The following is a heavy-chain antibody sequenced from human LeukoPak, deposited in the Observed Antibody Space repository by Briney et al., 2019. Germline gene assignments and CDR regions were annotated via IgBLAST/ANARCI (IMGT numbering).Heavy chain of an antibody. V-gene: IGHV1-46*04. Sequence: ASVKVSCKASGYNFTTFYLHWVRQAPGQGLEWMGIVNPKNGATSYAQKLQGRVTIIRDMSTSTVFMELSSLRSEDTAVYYCATQWYAQGITTPFDYWGQGTLLTVSS. CDR3: ATQWYAQGITTPFDY. CDR1: GYNFTTFY. D-gene: IGHD3-22*01. CDR2: VNPKNGAT. J-gene: IGHJ4*02.